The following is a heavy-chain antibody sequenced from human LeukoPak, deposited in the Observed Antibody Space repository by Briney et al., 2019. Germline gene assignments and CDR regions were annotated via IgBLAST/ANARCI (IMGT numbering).Heavy chain of an antibody. CDR1: GFSFNTYA. V-gene: IGHV3-23*01. CDR2: LSGNGGHT. CDR3: AKGGSFGSGSYFHY. D-gene: IGHD3-10*01. Sequence: GGCLSLAWAVSGFSFNTYAIGSGRQAPGGGLGWVSALSGNGGHTYSAESVKGPFTISRDNSKNTHYLQMSSLRAEDTAVYYCAKGGSFGSGSYFHYWGQGTLVTASS. J-gene: IGHJ4*02.